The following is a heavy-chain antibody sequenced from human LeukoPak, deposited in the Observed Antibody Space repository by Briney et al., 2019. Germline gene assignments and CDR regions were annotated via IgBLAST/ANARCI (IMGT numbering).Heavy chain of an antibody. CDR2: INSSGST. Sequence: RPSETLSLTCAVYGGSFSGYYWSWIRQPPGKGLEWIGEINSSGSTNYNPSLKSRVTISVDTSKNQFSLKLSSVTAADTAVYYCARVGLGYCSGGSCYSSWFDPWGQGTLVTVSS. D-gene: IGHD2-15*01. V-gene: IGHV4-34*01. CDR1: GGSFSGYY. CDR3: ARVGLGYCSGGSCYSSWFDP. J-gene: IGHJ5*02.